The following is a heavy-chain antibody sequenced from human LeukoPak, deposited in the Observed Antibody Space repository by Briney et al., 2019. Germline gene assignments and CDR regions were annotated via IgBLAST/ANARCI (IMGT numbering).Heavy chain of an antibody. Sequence: GGSLRLSCAASGFTFSSYAMHWVRQAPGKGLEWVAVISYDGSNKYYADSVKGRFTISRDYSKNTLYLQMNSLRSEDTAVYYCARSMVIIDYYYYGMDVWGQGTTVTVFS. CDR2: ISYDGSNK. D-gene: IGHD3-3*01. CDR1: GFTFSSYA. V-gene: IGHV3-30-3*01. CDR3: ARSMVIIDYYYYGMDV. J-gene: IGHJ6*02.